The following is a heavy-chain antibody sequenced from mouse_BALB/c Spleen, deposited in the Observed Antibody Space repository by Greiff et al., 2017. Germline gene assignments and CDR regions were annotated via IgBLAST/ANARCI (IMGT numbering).Heavy chain of an antibody. Sequence: EVQLVESGPGLVKPSQSLSLTCTVTGYSITSDYAWNWIRQFPGNKLEWMGYISYSGSTSYNPSLKSRISITRDTSKNQFFLQLNSVTTEDTATYYCARAGLGEMDYWGQGTSVTVSS. CDR2: ISYSGST. J-gene: IGHJ4*01. D-gene: IGHD3-3*01. V-gene: IGHV3-2*02. CDR1: GYSITSDYA. CDR3: ARAGLGEMDY.